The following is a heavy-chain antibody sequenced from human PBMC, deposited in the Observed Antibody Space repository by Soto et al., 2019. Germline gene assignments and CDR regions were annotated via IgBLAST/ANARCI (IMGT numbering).Heavy chain of an antibody. Sequence: GGSLRLSCAASGFTFSSYGMHWVRQAPGKGLEWVAVIWYDGSNKYYADSVKGRFTISRDNSKNTLYLRMNSLRAEDTAVYYCARDLGFVYYGSGSYYNPIGYWGQGTLVTVSS. D-gene: IGHD3-10*01. V-gene: IGHV3-33*01. CDR2: IWYDGSNK. J-gene: IGHJ4*02. CDR3: ARDLGFVYYGSGSYYNPIGY. CDR1: GFTFSSYG.